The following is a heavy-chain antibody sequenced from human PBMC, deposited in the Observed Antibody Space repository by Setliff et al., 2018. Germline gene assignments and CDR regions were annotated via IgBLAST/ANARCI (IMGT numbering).Heavy chain of an antibody. V-gene: IGHV1-69*05. Sequence: RASVKVSCKASGGTFRNYGISWVRQAPGQGLDWMGGIIPIFGTANYAQKFQGRVTITTDDSASTAYMELSSLTSEDTAVYFCARGSRGFDYWGQGALVTVSS. CDR2: IIPIFGTA. CDR3: ARGSRGFDY. CDR1: GGTFRNYG. J-gene: IGHJ4*02.